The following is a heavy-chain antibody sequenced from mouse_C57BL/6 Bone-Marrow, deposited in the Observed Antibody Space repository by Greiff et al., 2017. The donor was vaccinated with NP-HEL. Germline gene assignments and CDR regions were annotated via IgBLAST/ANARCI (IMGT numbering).Heavy chain of an antibody. D-gene: IGHD2-10*02. CDR2: IRNKANGYTT. Sequence: EVQGVESGGGLVQPGGSLSLSCAASGFTFTDYYMSWVRQPPGKALEWLGFIRNKANGYTTEYSASVQGRFTISRDNSQSILYLQMNALRAEASATYYWAIYVGVWSGGFDYWGQGTTLTVSS. V-gene: IGHV7-3*01. J-gene: IGHJ2*01. CDR3: AIYVGVWSGGFDY. CDR1: GFTFTDYY.